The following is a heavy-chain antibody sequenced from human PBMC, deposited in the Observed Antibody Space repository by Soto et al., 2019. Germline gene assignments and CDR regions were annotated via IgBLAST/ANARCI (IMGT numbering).Heavy chain of an antibody. Sequence: ASVKVSCKASGYTCTSYGISWVRQAPGQGLEWMGWISAYNGNTNYAQKLQGRVTMTTDTPTRTAYMELRSLRSDDTAVYYCAREQQLVNFYYYYYYYMDVWGKGTTVTVSS. J-gene: IGHJ6*03. D-gene: IGHD6-13*01. V-gene: IGHV1-18*01. CDR3: AREQQLVNFYYYYYYYMDV. CDR2: ISAYNGNT. CDR1: GYTCTSYG.